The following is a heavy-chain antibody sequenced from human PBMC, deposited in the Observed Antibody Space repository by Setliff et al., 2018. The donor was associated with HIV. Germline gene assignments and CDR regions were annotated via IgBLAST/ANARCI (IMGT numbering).Heavy chain of an antibody. CDR1: GGSLSSGSFY. V-gene: IGHV4-61*02. D-gene: IGHD3-22*01. Sequence: SETLSLTCTVSGGSLSSGSFYWTWIWQPAGKGLEWIGRIYSTGTTNYNPSLKGRVTISVDTSKNQFSLKLSSVIAADTAVYYCARAVTPNYFDLSADLRGGFDIWGQGTVVTVS. CDR2: IYSTGTT. CDR3: ARAVTPNYFDLSADLRGGFDI. J-gene: IGHJ3*02.